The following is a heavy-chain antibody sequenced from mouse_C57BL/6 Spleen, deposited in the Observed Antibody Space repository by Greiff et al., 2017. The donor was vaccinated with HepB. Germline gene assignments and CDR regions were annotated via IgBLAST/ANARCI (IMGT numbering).Heavy chain of an antibody. J-gene: IGHJ4*01. CDR1: GYTFTGYW. D-gene: IGHD2-3*01. CDR3: ARWSPMYDGYYYYAMDY. Sequence: VKLMESGAELMKPGASVKLSCKATGYTFTGYWIEWVKQRPGHGLEWIGEILPGSGSTNYNEKFKGKATFTADTSSNTAYMQLSSLTTEDSAIYYCARWSPMYDGYYYYAMDYWGQGTSVTVSS. V-gene: IGHV1-9*01. CDR2: ILPGSGST.